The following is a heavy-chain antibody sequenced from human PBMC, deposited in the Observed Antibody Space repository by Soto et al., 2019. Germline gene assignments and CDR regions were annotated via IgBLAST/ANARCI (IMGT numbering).Heavy chain of an antibody. CDR2: IDPSDSYT. CDR3: ARHPKNYDILTGYVGWFDP. Sequence: EVQLVQSGAEVKKPGESLRISCKGSGYSFTSYWISWVRQMPGKGLEWMGRIDPSDSYTNYSPSFQGHVTISADKSISTAYLQWSSLKASDTAMYYCARHPKNYDILTGYVGWFDPWGQGTLVTVSS. D-gene: IGHD3-9*01. V-gene: IGHV5-10-1*03. CDR1: GYSFTSYW. J-gene: IGHJ5*02.